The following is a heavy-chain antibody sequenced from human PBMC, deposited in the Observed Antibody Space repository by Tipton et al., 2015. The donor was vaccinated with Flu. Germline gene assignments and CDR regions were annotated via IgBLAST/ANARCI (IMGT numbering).Heavy chain of an antibody. D-gene: IGHD6-19*01. Sequence: TLSLTCAVSGYSISSVYYWGWIRQPPGKGLEWIGSISHTGTTNYNPSLRSRVTISVDTSKNQFSLRLTSVTAADTAVYYCARDRWEYASGFDPWGQGTPVTVSP. CDR1: GYSISSVYY. V-gene: IGHV4-38-2*02. CDR3: ARDRWEYASGFDP. J-gene: IGHJ5*02. CDR2: ISHTGTT.